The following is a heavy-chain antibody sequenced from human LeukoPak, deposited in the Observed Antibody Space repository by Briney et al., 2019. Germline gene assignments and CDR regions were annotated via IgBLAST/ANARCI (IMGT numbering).Heavy chain of an antibody. D-gene: IGHD3-10*01. V-gene: IGHV4-30-4*01. CDR3: ATLAPYGSGSYYNSGDYFGMDG. J-gene: IGHJ6*04. Sequence: PSETLSLTCTVSAGSISSGDYYWSWIRQPPGKGLEWIAYIYYSGSTYCNPSPKCRVTISVETSKNQFSLKLGPVTSGGTAVYFWATLAPYGSGSYYNSGDYFGMDGWGKGTTGTVSA. CDR2: IYYSGST. CDR1: AGSISSGDYY.